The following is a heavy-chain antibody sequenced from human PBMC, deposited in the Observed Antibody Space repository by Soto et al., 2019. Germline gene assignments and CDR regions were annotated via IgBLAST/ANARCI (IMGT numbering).Heavy chain of an antibody. Sequence: QVQLVQSGAEVKKPGASVKVSCKASGYTFTGYYMHWVRQAPGQGLEWMGWINPNSGGTNYAQKFQGSVTMTRDTSISTAYMELSRLRSDDTAVYYCARDFGDKYYYDSSGYYPGGWFDPWGQGTLVTVSS. V-gene: IGHV1-2*04. D-gene: IGHD3-22*01. CDR3: ARDFGDKYYYDSSGYYPGGWFDP. CDR2: INPNSGGT. J-gene: IGHJ5*02. CDR1: GYTFTGYY.